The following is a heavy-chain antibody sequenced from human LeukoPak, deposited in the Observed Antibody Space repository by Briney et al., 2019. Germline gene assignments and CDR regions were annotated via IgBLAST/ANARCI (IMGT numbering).Heavy chain of an antibody. CDR3: AKDSKYSYGSSDY. V-gene: IGHV3-23*01. CDR2: ISGSGGST. J-gene: IGHJ4*02. D-gene: IGHD5-18*01. Sequence: GGSLRLSCAASGFTFSSYAMSWVRQAPGKGLEWVSAISGSGGSTYYAGSVKGRFTISRDNSKNTLYLQMNSLRTEDTAVYYCAKDSKYSYGSSDYWGQGTLVTVSS. CDR1: GFTFSSYA.